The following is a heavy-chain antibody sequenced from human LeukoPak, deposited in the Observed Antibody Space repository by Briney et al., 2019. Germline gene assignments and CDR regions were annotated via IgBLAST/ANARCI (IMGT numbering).Heavy chain of an antibody. J-gene: IGHJ4*02. Sequence: GGSLRLSCAASGFKFDDYGMSWVRQVPGKGLEWVSGLNWSGGSTGYADSVRGRFTISRDNAKNSLYLQMNSLRVEDTAVYYCAKDVSRSIAVTLGYWGQGTLVTVSS. CDR1: GFKFDDYG. CDR2: LNWSGGST. V-gene: IGHV3-20*04. D-gene: IGHD6-19*01. CDR3: AKDVSRSIAVTLGY.